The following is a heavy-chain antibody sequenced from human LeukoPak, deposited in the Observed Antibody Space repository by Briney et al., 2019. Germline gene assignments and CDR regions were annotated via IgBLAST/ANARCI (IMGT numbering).Heavy chain of an antibody. CDR3: ARNLLRLGELSPYYFDY. CDR2: INHSGST. J-gene: IGHJ4*02. Sequence: KSSETLSLTCAVYGGSFSGYYWSWIRQPPGEGLEWIGEINHSGSTNYNPSLKSRVTISVDTSKNQFSLKLSSVTAADTAVYYCARNLLRLGELSPYYFDYWGQGTLVTVSS. V-gene: IGHV4-34*01. CDR1: GGSFSGYY. D-gene: IGHD3-16*02.